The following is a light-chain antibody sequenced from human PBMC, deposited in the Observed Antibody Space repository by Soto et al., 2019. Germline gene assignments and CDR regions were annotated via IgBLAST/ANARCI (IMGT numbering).Light chain of an antibody. J-gene: IGLJ3*02. CDR3: SSLAGSYNLV. V-gene: IGLV2-11*01. CDR1: SSDIGAYNY. Sequence: SALTQPRSVSGSPGQAVTISCTGTSSDIGAYNYVFWYQQYPGKSPKLIIYDVFKRPSGVPARFSASKSGNTASLTITGLQTEDEADYHCSSLAGSYNLVFGGGTKVTVL. CDR2: DVF.